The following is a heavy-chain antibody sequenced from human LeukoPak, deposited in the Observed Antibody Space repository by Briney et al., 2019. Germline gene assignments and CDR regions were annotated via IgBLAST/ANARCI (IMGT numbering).Heavy chain of an antibody. CDR1: GFTFINYW. V-gene: IGHV3-7*01. CDR2: INQDGSEE. CDR3: VRDGGVSGYDLLDY. Sequence: GRSLRLSCAASGFTFINYWMTWVRHAPGKGLEWVANINQDGSEEYYMDSVKARFTISRDNAKDSLSLQMNSLRAEDTAVYYCVRDGGVSGYDLLDYWGQGTLVTVSS. D-gene: IGHD5-12*01. J-gene: IGHJ4*02.